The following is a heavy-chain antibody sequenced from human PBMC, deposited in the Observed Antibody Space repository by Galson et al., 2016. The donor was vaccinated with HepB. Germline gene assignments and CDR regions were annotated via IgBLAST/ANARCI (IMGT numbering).Heavy chain of an antibody. CDR3: VRESPGVISYGSVDY. J-gene: IGHJ4*02. D-gene: IGHD5-18*01. CDR2: IDSGSATI. CDR1: GFTFTNYN. Sequence: SLRLSCAASGFTFTNYNMNWDRRAPGRRLEWVSYIDSGSATILYADSVKGRFTISRDNARNSLYLQMSSLRVEDTAVYYCVRESPGVISYGSVDYWGQGTLVTVSS. V-gene: IGHV3-48*04.